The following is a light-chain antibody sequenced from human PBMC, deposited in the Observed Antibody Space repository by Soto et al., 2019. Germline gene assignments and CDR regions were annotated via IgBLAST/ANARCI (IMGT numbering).Light chain of an antibody. CDR1: SSDVGGYNY. CDR2: DVS. J-gene: IGLJ1*01. CDR3: SSYTSSSPYV. Sequence: QSALTQPAYVSGSPGQSITISCTGTSSDVGGYNYVSWYQQHPGKAPKLMIYDVSNRPSGVSNRFSGSKSGNTASLTISGLQAEDEADYYCSSYTSSSPYVFGTGTKVT. V-gene: IGLV2-14*01.